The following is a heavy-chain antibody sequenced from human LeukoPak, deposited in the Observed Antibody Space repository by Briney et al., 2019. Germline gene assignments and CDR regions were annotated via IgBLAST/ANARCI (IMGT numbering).Heavy chain of an antibody. CDR1: GGSINTNGYF. J-gene: IGHJ4*02. CDR3: ARDPPNYYYGSGSYYSH. Sequence: PSETLSLTCTVSGGSINTNGYFWGWIRQPPGKGLEYFATIVSGGTVYYNPSLRSRVTISVDTSKNQFSLKLSSVTAADTAVYYCARDPPNYYYGSGSYYSHWGQGTLVTVSS. V-gene: IGHV4-39*07. CDR2: IVSGGTV. D-gene: IGHD3-10*01.